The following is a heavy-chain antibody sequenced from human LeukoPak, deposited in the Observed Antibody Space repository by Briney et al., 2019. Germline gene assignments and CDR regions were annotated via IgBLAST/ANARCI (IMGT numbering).Heavy chain of an antibody. D-gene: IGHD2-15*01. CDR2: IYHSGTT. CDR3: ARLPSGGTRLDY. Sequence: PSETLSLTSTVSGGSPSSYYWSWIRQPPGKGLEWIGYIYHSGTTNYNPSLHSRVTISVDTSKNQFSLRLTSVTAADTAVYYCARLPSGGTRLDYWGQGTLVTVSS. J-gene: IGHJ4*02. CDR1: GGSPSSYY. V-gene: IGHV4-59*08.